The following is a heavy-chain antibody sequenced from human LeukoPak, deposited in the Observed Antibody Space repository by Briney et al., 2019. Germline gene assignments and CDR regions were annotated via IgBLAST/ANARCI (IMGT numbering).Heavy chain of an antibody. D-gene: IGHD6-19*01. CDR3: ARDQQQWLARHPYGMDV. Sequence: SETLSLTCTVSGGSISSYYWSWIRQPPGKGLEWIGYIYYSGSTYYNPSLKSRVTISVDTSKNQFSLKLSSVTAADTAVYYCARDQQQWLARHPYGMDVWGQGTTVTVSS. CDR1: GGSISSYY. J-gene: IGHJ6*02. CDR2: IYYSGST. V-gene: IGHV4-59*12.